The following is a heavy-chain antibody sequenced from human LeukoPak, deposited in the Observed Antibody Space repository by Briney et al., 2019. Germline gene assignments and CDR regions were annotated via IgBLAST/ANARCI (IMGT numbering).Heavy chain of an antibody. Sequence: SETLSLTCTVSGVSITTYYWSWIRQPPGKGLEWIGYIFHSGSTNYNPSLKSRVTISVDTSKNQFFLNLNSVTSADTAVCYCARVSSGSRNWYLDLWGRGTLVTVSS. CDR3: ARVSSGSRNWYLDL. J-gene: IGHJ2*01. D-gene: IGHD1-26*01. CDR1: GVSITTYY. V-gene: IGHV4-59*01. CDR2: IFHSGST.